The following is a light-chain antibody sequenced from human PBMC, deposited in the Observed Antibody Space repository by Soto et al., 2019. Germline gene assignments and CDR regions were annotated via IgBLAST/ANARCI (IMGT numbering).Light chain of an antibody. CDR3: QQRSNWPPEIT. V-gene: IGKV3-11*01. J-gene: IGKJ5*01. CDR1: QAISDN. CDR2: DAS. Sequence: SHSPATLSVSKGERATLSCRASQAISDNLAWYQHKPGQPPRLLIYDASNRATGIPARFSGSGSGTDFTLTISSLEPEDFAVYYCQQRSNWPPEITFGQGTRLEIK.